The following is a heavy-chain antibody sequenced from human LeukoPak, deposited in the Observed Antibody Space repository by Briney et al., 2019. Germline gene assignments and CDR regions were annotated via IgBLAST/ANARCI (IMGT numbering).Heavy chain of an antibody. CDR3: AREPIFGVYSYGYYWFDP. J-gene: IGHJ5*02. CDR2: ISAYNGNT. V-gene: IGHV1-18*01. CDR1: GYTFTSYG. D-gene: IGHD5-18*01. Sequence: ASVKVSCKASGYTFTSYGISWVRQAPGQGLEWMGWISAYNGNTNYARKLQGRVTMTTDTSTSTAYMELRSLRSDDTAVYYCAREPIFGVYSYGYYWFDPWGQGTLVTVSS.